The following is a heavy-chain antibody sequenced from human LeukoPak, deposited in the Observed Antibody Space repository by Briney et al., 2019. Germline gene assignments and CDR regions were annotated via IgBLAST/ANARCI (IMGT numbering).Heavy chain of an antibody. CDR1: GYTFTSYG. V-gene: IGHV1-18*01. CDR3: ARGAVMVTLATHFDY. Sequence: RASVKVSCKASGYTFTSYGISWVRQAPGQGLEWMGWISAYNGNTNYAQKLQGRVTMTTDTSTSTAYMELSSLRSEDTAVYYCARGAVMVTLATHFDYWGQGTLVTVSS. CDR2: ISAYNGNT. J-gene: IGHJ4*02. D-gene: IGHD5-18*01.